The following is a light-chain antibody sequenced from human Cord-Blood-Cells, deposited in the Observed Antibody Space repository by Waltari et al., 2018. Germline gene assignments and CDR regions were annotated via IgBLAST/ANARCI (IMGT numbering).Light chain of an antibody. CDR2: EGS. Sequence: QSALTKPASVSGSPGQSITISCTGTSSDVGSYNLVSWYQQHPGKAPKLMIYEGSKRPSGVSNRFSGSKSGNTASLTISGLQAEDEADYYCCSYAGSSTWVFGGWTKLSVL. J-gene: IGLJ2*01. V-gene: IGLV2-23*01. CDR1: SSDVGSYNL. CDR3: CSYAGSSTWV.